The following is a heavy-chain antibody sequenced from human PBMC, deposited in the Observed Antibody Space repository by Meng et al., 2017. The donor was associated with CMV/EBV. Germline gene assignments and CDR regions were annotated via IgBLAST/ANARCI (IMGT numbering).Heavy chain of an antibody. D-gene: IGHD6-13*01. CDR2: VNPNSGCT. Sequence: ASVKVSCKSSGYTFTGYYMHWMRQAPGQGLEWMGWVNPNSGCTNYAQRFQGRVTMTRDTSSSTAYMELSRLTSDDTAVYYCAREAAWGGRQQLTHNHDYWGQGTLVTVSS. CDR1: GYTFTGYY. CDR3: AREAAWGGRQQLTHNHDY. J-gene: IGHJ4*02. V-gene: IGHV1-2*02.